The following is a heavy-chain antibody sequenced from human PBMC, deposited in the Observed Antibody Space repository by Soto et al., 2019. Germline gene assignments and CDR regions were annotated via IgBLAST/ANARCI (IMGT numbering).Heavy chain of an antibody. CDR3: ARSFHGRGFIRDAMDV. D-gene: IGHD3-16*01. J-gene: IGHJ6*02. CDR1: RSSLSGYA. V-gene: IGHV3-30*04. CDR2: ISYDGRNE. Sequence: QVQVEESGGGVVQPGRSLRLSCAASRSSLSGYAVHWVRQAPGRGLDWVAVISYDGRNEYYADSVKGRFTISRDNSKNRLYLEMNSLRVEDSALYYCARSFHGRGFIRDAMDVWGQGTTVTVSS.